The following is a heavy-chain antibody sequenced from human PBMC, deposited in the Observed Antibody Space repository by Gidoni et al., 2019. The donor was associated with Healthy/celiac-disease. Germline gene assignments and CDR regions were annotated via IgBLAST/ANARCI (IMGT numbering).Heavy chain of an antibody. CDR3: ARHRDSSGWHPYYYYYYGMDV. Sequence: VQLVASGCCLVNPGGSLRLSSASSGFPFLPYRMHCCRQAPGKGMEWVASIRSSSRYIDDADSGKGRFTISRDNAKNSLYLQRNRLRAEDTAVYYCARHRDSSGWHPYYYYYYGMDVWGQGTTVTVSS. J-gene: IGHJ6*02. V-gene: IGHV3-21*01. D-gene: IGHD6-19*01. CDR2: IRSSSRYI. CDR1: GFPFLPYR.